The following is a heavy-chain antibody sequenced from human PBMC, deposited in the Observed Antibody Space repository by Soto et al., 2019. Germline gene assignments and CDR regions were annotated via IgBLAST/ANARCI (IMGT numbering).Heavy chain of an antibody. CDR1: GFTFSLYG. V-gene: IGHV3-30*18. CDR2: TSYDGSNK. Sequence: PGGSLRLSCAASGFTFSLYGMHWVRQAPGKGLEWVAVTSYDGSNKYYADSVKGRFTISRDNSKNTLYLQMNSLRVEDTAVYYCAKDSGYSGYDVYDYYYGMDVWGQGTTVTVSS. D-gene: IGHD5-12*01. CDR3: AKDSGYSGYDVYDYYYGMDV. J-gene: IGHJ6*02.